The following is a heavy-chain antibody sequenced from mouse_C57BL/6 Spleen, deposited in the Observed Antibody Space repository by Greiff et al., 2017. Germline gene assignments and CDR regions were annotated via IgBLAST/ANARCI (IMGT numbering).Heavy chain of an antibody. J-gene: IGHJ1*03. V-gene: IGHV1-64*01. CDR3: ARLGDGYCGYWYIDV. Sequence: QVQLQQPGAELVKPGASVKLSCKASGYTFTSYWMTWVKQRPGQGLEWIGMIHTNSGSTNYNEKLKSKATLTVDKSSSAAYMQSSGLTSYNTAVHYCARLGDGYCGYWYIDVWGTGTTATVSS. D-gene: IGHD2-3*01. CDR1: GYTFTSYW. CDR2: IHTNSGST.